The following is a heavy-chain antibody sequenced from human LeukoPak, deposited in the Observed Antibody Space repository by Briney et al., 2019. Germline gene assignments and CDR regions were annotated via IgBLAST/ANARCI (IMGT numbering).Heavy chain of an antibody. D-gene: IGHD6-13*01. Sequence: SVKVSCKASGGTFSSYAISWARQAPGQGLEWMGGIIPIFGTANYAQKLQGRVTMTTDTSTSTAYMELRSLRSDDTAMYYCARALGIAALQGYWGQGTLVTVSS. CDR2: IIPIFGTA. CDR3: ARALGIAALQGY. CDR1: GGTFSSYA. V-gene: IGHV1-69*05. J-gene: IGHJ4*02.